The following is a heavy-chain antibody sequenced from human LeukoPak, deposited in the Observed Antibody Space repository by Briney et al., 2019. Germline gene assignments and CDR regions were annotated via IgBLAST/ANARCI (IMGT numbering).Heavy chain of an antibody. CDR2: IRFDGTNK. Sequence: GGSLRLSCAASGFTFSSYGMHWVRQAPGKGLEWVGFIRFDGTNKYYGDSVKGRFTISSDNSKNTLYLQMKTLRVEDTAVYYCAKGGRYYGGFDPWGQGTLVTVSS. D-gene: IGHD3-10*01. V-gene: IGHV3-30*02. CDR3: AKGGRYYGGFDP. CDR1: GFTFSSYG. J-gene: IGHJ5*02.